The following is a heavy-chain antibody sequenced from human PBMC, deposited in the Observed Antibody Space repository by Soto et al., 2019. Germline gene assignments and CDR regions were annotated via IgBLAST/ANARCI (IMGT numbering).Heavy chain of an antibody. D-gene: IGHD3-16*02. CDR1: GYTLTELS. Sequence: ASVKVSCKVCGYTLTELSMHWVRQAPGKGLEWMGGFDPEDGETIYAQKFQGRVTMTEDTSTDTAYMELSSLRSEDTAVYYCATGSAPLMITFRAVIAGAFDIWGHGTMIIASS. CDR3: ATGSAPLMITFRAVIAGAFDI. CDR2: FDPEDGET. J-gene: IGHJ3*02. V-gene: IGHV1-24*01.